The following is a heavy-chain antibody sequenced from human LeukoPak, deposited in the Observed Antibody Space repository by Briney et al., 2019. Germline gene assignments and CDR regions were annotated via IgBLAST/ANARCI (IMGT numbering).Heavy chain of an antibody. CDR3: ARLTSGSLNYYYYYMDV. CDR2: IYYNGKT. J-gene: IGHJ6*03. D-gene: IGHD3-22*01. CDR1: GGSISNNDYY. Sequence: PSETLSLTCTVSGGSISNNDYYWGWIRQPPGKGLEWIGRIYYNGKTFYTPSLKSRVTISVDTSKNEFSLRLSSVTAADTAVFYCARLTSGSLNYYYYYMDVWGKGATVTVSS. V-gene: IGHV4-39*01.